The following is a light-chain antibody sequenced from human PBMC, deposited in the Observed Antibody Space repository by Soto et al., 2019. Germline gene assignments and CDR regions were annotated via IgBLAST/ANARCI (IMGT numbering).Light chain of an antibody. CDR3: QQRSNWLALT. CDR1: QSVSSY. CDR2: DAS. V-gene: IGKV3-11*01. Sequence: EIVLTQSPATLSLSPGERATLSRRASQSVSSYLAWYQQKPGQAPRLLIYDASNRATGIPDRFSGSGSGTDFTLTISSLEPEDFAVYYCQQRSNWLALTFGGGTKV. J-gene: IGKJ4*01.